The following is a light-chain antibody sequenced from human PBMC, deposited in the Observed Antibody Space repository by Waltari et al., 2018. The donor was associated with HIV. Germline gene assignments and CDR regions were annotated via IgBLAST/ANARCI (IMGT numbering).Light chain of an antibody. V-gene: IGLV2-8*01. J-gene: IGLJ2*01. CDR1: TSYIGSYDY. CDR2: EVT. CDR3: SSFADRDGFYVL. Sequence: QSALTQPPSASGSPGQSVPLSCTGSTSYIGSYDYVSLYQLHPGKAPKLVISEVTKRPSGVSERFSGSKSANTAFLTVSGLQAEDEADYYCSSFADRDGFYVLFGGGTRLTVL.